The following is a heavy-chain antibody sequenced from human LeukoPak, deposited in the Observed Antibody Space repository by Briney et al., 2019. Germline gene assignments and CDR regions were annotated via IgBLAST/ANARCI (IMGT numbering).Heavy chain of an antibody. CDR3: ARIYGDPLPEYFQH. CDR2: IIGTAGNT. J-gene: IGHJ1*01. Sequence: QPGESLRLSCGASGLTVSSYAMSWVRQAPGKGLEWVSTIIGTAGNTYYAGSVKGRFTISRDDSKNTVYLQMNSLRAEDTAVYYCARIYGDPLPEYFQHWGQGTLVTVSS. D-gene: IGHD4-17*01. V-gene: IGHV3-23*01. CDR1: GLTVSSYA.